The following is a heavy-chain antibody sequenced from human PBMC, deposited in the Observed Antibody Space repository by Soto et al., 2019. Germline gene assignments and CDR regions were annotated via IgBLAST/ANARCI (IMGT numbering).Heavy chain of an antibody. V-gene: IGHV1-69*01. CDR3: ARVFDVYYYYSPDV. Sequence: QEQLVQSGAEVKKPGSSVQVSCKASGGTFINQPITWVRKAPGQGLEWMGGVIPMSGATHYSQKVQGRVTITEDESTSTAYMELSSLSSEDTAVYYCARVFDVYYYYSPDVWGQGTTVTVS. CDR1: GGTFINQP. J-gene: IGHJ6*02. D-gene: IGHD3-16*01. CDR2: VIPMSGAT.